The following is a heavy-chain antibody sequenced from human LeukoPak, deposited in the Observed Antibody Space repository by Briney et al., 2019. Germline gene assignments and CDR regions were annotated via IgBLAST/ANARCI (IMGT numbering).Heavy chain of an antibody. CDR1: GVSISSTSYY. CDR2: IYYSGST. J-gene: IGHJ4*02. V-gene: IGHV4-39*01. CDR3: ARDRNHYSSFDY. Sequence: SETLSLTCTVSGVSISSTSYYWGWLRQPPGKGLEWIGNIYYSGSTYYNPSLKSRVTISVDTSKNQFSLKLSSVTAADTAVYYCARDRNHYSSFDYWGQGTLVTVSS. D-gene: IGHD1-14*01.